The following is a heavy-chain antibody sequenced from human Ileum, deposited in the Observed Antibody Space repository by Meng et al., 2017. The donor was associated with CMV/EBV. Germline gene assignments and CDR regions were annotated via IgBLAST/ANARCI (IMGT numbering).Heavy chain of an antibody. J-gene: IGHJ5*02. V-gene: IGHV1-2*02. CDR1: GYTFTGYY. Sequence: ASVKVSCKASGYTFTGYYMHWVRQAPGQGLEWMGWINPNSGGTNYAQKFQGRVTMTRDTSISTAYMELSRLRADDTAVYYCAREWVVVVPAAPYNRFDPWGQGTLVTVSS. CDR3: AREWVVVVPAAPYNRFDP. D-gene: IGHD2-2*01. CDR2: INPNSGGT.